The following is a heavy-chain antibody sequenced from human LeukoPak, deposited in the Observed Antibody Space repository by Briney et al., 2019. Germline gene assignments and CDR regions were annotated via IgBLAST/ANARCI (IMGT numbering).Heavy chain of an antibody. J-gene: IGHJ4*02. D-gene: IGHD2-15*01. CDR2: ISAYNDNT. V-gene: IGHV1-18*01. CDR1: GYTFTSYG. CDR3: AREYCSGGTCYSGDY. Sequence: ASVKVSCKASGYTFTSYGISWVRQAPGQGLEWMGWISAYNDNTNYAQKLQGRVTMTTDTSTNTAYMELRSLRSDDTAVYYCAREYCSGGTCYSGDYWGQGTLVTVSS.